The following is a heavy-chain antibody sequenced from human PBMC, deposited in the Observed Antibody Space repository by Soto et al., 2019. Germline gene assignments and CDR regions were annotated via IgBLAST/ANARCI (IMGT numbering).Heavy chain of an antibody. V-gene: IGHV5-51*01. CDR1: GYSFTSYW. J-gene: IGHJ3*02. D-gene: IGHD5-12*01. CDR2: IYPGDSDT. Sequence: PGESLKISCKGSGYSFTSYWIGWVRQMPGKGLEWMGIIYPGDSDTRYSPSFQGQVTISADKSISTAYLQWSSLKASDTAMYYCARSKDGWLKPRDYDALDIWGQGTMVNVSS. CDR3: ARSKDGWLKPRDYDALDI.